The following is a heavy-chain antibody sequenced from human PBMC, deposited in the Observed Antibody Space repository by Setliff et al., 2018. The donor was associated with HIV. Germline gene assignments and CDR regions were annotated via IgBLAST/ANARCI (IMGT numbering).Heavy chain of an antibody. CDR2: INNDTTTT. D-gene: IGHD6-6*01. J-gene: IGHJ4*02. CDR1: GFTFSRYW. Sequence: LRLSCAASGFTFSRYWMHWVRQAPGQGLVWVSGINNDTTTTTYADSVKGRFSISRDNAKNTLYLQMNGLRGEDTAVYYCAMSSSSSGWGQGTQVTVSS. V-gene: IGHV3-74*01. CDR3: AMSSSSSG.